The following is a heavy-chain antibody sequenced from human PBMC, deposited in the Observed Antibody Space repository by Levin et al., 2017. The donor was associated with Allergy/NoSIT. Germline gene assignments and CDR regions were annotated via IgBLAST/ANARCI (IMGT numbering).Heavy chain of an antibody. CDR1: GFTFSSYS. CDR2: ISSSSSTI. V-gene: IGHV3-48*02. CDR3: ARDRGYCSSTSCYPYYYYGMDV. Sequence: GESLKISCAASGFTFSSYSMNWVRQAPGKGLEWVSYISSSSSTIYYADSVKGRFTISRDNAKNSLYLQMNSLRDEDTAVYYCARDRGYCSSTSCYPYYYYGMDVWGQGTTVTVSS. D-gene: IGHD2-2*01. J-gene: IGHJ6*02.